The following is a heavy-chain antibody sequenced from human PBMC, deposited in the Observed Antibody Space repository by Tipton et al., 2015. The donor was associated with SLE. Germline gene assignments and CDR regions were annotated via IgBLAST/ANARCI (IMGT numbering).Heavy chain of an antibody. J-gene: IGHJ5*02. D-gene: IGHD3/OR15-3a*01. CDR1: GGSISSGGYS. CDR3: ARGGTGRGWFDP. CDR2: IYHSGST. Sequence: LRLSCAVSGGSISSGGYSWSWIRQPPGKGLEWIGYIYHSGSTYYNPSLKSRVTISVDTPKNQFSLKLSSVTAADTAVYYCARGGTGRGWFDPWGQGTLVTVSS. V-gene: IGHV4-30-2*01.